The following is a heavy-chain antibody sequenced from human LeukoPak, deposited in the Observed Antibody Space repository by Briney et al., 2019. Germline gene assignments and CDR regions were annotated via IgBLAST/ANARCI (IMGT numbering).Heavy chain of an antibody. CDR3: AKDKRMEYYGSTRCLNWFDP. Sequence: GGSLRLSCAASGFTFDDYAMHWVRQAPGKGLEWVSGISWNSGSIGYADSVKGRFTISRDNAKNSLYLQMNSLRAEDTALYYCAKDKRMEYYGSTRCLNWFDPWGQGTLVTVSS. J-gene: IGHJ5*02. CDR1: GFTFDDYA. CDR2: ISWNSGSI. D-gene: IGHD2-2*01. V-gene: IGHV3-9*01.